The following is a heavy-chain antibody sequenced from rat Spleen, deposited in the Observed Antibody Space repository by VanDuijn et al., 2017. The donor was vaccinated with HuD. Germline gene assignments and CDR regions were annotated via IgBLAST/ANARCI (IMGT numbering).Heavy chain of an antibody. CDR2: ISYDGSTP. Sequence: EVQLVESGGGLVQPGRSMKLSCAASGFTFSNYDMVWVRQAPAQGLKWVATISYDGSTPYYRDSVKGRFTISRDNAKSTLYLHMDSLRSEDTATYYCARHAVRRPTDWYFDFWGPGTMVTVSS. J-gene: IGHJ1*01. CDR3: ARHAVRRPTDWYFDF. CDR1: GFTFSNYD. V-gene: IGHV5-29*01. D-gene: IGHD1-11*01.